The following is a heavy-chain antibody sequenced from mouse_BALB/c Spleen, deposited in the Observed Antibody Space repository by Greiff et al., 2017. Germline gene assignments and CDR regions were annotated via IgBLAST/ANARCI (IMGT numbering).Heavy chain of an antibody. V-gene: IGHV1S137*01. CDR3: ARGTTVVDYWYFDV. D-gene: IGHD1-1*01. J-gene: IGHJ1*01. CDR2: ISTYYGDA. CDR1: GYTLTDYA. Sequence: VQLQQSGAELVRPGVSVKISCKGSGYTLTDYAMHWVKQSHAKSLEWIGVISTYYGDASYNQKFKGKATMTVDKSSSTAYMELARLTSEDSAIYYCARGTTVVDYWYFDVWGAGTTVTVSS.